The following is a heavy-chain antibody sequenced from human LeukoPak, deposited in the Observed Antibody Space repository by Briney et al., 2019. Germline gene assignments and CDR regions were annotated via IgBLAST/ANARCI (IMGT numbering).Heavy chain of an antibody. CDR1: GFTVRSYW. CDR3: VKDPPPRYSGTPPAY. CDR2: INKDGGEK. J-gene: IGHJ4*02. V-gene: IGHV3-7*03. D-gene: IGHD1-26*01. Sequence: PGGSLRLSCAASGFTVRSYWMSWVRPAPGKGLECVANINKDGGEKYYVDSVKGRFTISRDNAKNSLYLQMNTLRAADTAAYYCVKDPPPRYSGTPPAYWGQGTLVTVSS.